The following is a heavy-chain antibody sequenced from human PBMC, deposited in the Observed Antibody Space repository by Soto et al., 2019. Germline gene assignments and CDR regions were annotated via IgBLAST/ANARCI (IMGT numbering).Heavy chain of an antibody. CDR1: GGSINTGGYY. Sequence: QVQLQESGPGLVKPSQTLSLTCTVSGGSINTGGYYWGWIRHLPGEGLEWIGHIFSPGTAYYNPSLRSRVTVSIDTSANQFSLHMYSVTAADTAMYYCARRLDDTPETFFNWFNPWGQGILVTVSS. CDR2: IFSPGTA. V-gene: IGHV4-31*03. CDR3: ARRLDDTPETFFNWFNP. D-gene: IGHD2-15*01. J-gene: IGHJ5*02.